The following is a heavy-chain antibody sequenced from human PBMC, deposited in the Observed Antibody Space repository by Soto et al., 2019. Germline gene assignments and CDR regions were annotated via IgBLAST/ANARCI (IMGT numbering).Heavy chain of an antibody. Sequence: GGSLRLSCAASGFTFSSYSMNWVRQAPGKGLEWVSSISSSSSYIYYADSVKGRFTISRDNAKNSLYLQMNSLRAEDTAVYYCARDGMYYDILPDFDHWGQGTLVTVSS. CDR3: ARDGMYYDILPDFDH. CDR2: ISSSSSYI. J-gene: IGHJ4*02. CDR1: GFTFSSYS. V-gene: IGHV3-21*01. D-gene: IGHD3-9*01.